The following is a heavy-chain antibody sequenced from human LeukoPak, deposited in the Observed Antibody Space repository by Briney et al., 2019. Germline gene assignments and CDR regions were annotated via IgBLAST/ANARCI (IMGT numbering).Heavy chain of an antibody. CDR1: GYTFTSYY. J-gene: IGHJ4*02. CDR3: ARPGQRGFSLFDY. Sequence: ASVKVSCKASGYTFTSYYMHWVRHAPGQGLEWMGIINPSGGSTSYAQKFQGRVTMTRDMSTSTVYMELSSLRSEDTAVYYCARPGQRGFSLFDYWGQGTLVTVSS. CDR2: INPSGGST. V-gene: IGHV1-46*01. D-gene: IGHD1-26*01.